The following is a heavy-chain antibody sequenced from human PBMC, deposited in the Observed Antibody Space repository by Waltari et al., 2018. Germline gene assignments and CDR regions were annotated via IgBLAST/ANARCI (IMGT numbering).Heavy chain of an antibody. Sequence: EVQLVESGGGLVQPGGSLRLSCAASGLTFNIYWLRWVRQVPGKGLEFVANINQDGSEKSYVDSVKGRFTISRDNAKNSMSLQMSSLRAEDAAVYYCARDPGFSEFDLWGQGTLVSISA. V-gene: IGHV3-7*01. CDR1: GLTFNIYW. CDR2: INQDGSEK. CDR3: ARDPGFSEFDL. J-gene: IGHJ3*01.